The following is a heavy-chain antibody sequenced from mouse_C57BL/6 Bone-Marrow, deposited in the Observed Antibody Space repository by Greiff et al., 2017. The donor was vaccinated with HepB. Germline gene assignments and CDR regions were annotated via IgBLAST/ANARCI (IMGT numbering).Heavy chain of an antibody. J-gene: IGHJ3*01. CDR2: ISDGGSYT. Sequence: DVHLVESGGGLVKPGGSLKLSCAASGFTFSSYAMSWVRQTPEKRLEWVATISDGGSYTYYPDNVKGRFTISRDNAKNNLYLQMSHRKSEDTAMYYCANWDVPWFAYWGQGTLVTVSA. D-gene: IGHD4-1*01. CDR3: ANWDVPWFAY. V-gene: IGHV5-4*01. CDR1: GFTFSSYA.